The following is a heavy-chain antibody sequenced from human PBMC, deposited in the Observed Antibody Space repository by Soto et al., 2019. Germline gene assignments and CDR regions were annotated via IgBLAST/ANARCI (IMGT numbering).Heavy chain of an antibody. J-gene: IGHJ4*02. CDR3: AKGGSLDD. V-gene: IGHV3-30*18. Sequence: QVQLVESGGGVVQPGRSLRLSCAASGFTFSNYGIHWVRQAPGKGLEWVAVISCDGSNDYYADSVKGHFTISRYNSKDTRYLPMAILSAVGRAVYYCAKGGSLDDWGQGTLVTVSS. CDR1: GFTFSNYG. CDR2: ISCDGSND. D-gene: IGHD2-15*01.